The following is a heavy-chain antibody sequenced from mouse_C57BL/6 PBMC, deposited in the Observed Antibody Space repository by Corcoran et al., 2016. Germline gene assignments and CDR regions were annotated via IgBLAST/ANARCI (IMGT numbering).Heavy chain of an antibody. V-gene: IGHV1-66*01. D-gene: IGHD1-1*01. J-gene: IGHJ2*01. CDR2: IYPGSGNT. CDR3: ARTTTVVGPYYFDY. CDR1: GYSVTSYY. Sequence: QVHLQQSGPELVKPGASVKISCKATGYSVTSYYIHWVKQRPGQGLEWIGWIYPGSGNTKYNEKFKGKATLTADTSSSTAYMQLSSLTSEDSAVYYCARTTTVVGPYYFDYWGQGTTLTVSS.